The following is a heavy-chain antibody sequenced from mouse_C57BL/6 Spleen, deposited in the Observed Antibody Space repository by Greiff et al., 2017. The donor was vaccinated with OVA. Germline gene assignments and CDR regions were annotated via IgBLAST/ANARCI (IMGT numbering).Heavy chain of an antibody. V-gene: IGHV5-17*01. CDR1: GFTFSDYG. Sequence: DVKLVESGGGLVKPGGSLKLSCAASGFTFSDYGMHWVRQAPEKGLEWVAYISSGSSTIYYADTVKGRFTISRDNAKNTLFLQMTSLRSEDTAMYYCARRKDGPYYFDYWGQGTTLTVSS. D-gene: IGHD2-3*01. CDR3: ARRKDGPYYFDY. J-gene: IGHJ2*01. CDR2: ISSGSSTI.